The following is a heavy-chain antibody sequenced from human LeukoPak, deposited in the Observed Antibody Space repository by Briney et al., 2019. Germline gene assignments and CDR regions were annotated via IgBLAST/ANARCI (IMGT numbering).Heavy chain of an antibody. J-gene: IGHJ1*01. CDR3: ARVVQSTDSSGFYLPEYFQH. V-gene: IGHV4-38-2*02. Sequence: SETLSLTCTVSGYSISSGYHWGWIRQPPGKGLEWIGSIYHSESTYYNPSLKSRVTISVDTSKNQFSLKLRSVTAADTAVYYCARVVQSTDSSGFYLPEYFQHWGQGTLVTVSS. D-gene: IGHD3-22*01. CDR2: IYHSEST. CDR1: GYSISSGYH.